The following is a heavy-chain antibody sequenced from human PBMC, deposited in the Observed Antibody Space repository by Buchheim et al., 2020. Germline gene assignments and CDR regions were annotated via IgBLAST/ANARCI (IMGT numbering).Heavy chain of an antibody. CDR1: GGSFSGYY. D-gene: IGHD6-19*01. Sequence: QVQLQQWGAGLLKPSETLSLTCAVYGGSFSGYYWSWIRQPPGKGLEWIGEINHSGSTNYNPSLKSRVTISVDTSKNPFSLKLSSVTAADTAVYYCARGRRGWYTNWFDPWGQGTL. J-gene: IGHJ5*02. CDR3: ARGRRGWYTNWFDP. V-gene: IGHV4-34*01. CDR2: INHSGST.